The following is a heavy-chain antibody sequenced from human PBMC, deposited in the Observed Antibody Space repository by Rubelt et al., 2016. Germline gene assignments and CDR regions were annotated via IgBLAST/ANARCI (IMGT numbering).Heavy chain of an antibody. CDR2: ISGSGDKT. V-gene: IGHV3-23*01. D-gene: IGHD3-3*01. CDR3: TFGVFTTDYYGMDV. Sequence: GGGLVQPGGSLRLSCAASGFTFSTYAMTWVRQAPGRGLEWVSAISGSGDKTFYADSVQGRCTIPRDNAKNTLYLQMNSLRDEDTAVYYVTFGVFTTDYYGMDVWGQGTTVTVSS. J-gene: IGHJ6*02. CDR1: GFTFSTYA.